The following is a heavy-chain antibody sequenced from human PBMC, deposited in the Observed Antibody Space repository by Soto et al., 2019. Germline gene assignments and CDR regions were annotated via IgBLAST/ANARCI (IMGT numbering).Heavy chain of an antibody. CDR2: IIPIFGTA. D-gene: IGHD6-6*01. CDR3: ARDRMSIAARPADYYYYSGMDV. J-gene: IGHJ6*02. V-gene: IGHV1-69*13. Sequence: SVKVSCKASGGTFSSYAISWVRQAPGQGLEWMGGIIPIFGTANYAQKFQGRVTITADESTSTAYMELSSLRSEDTAVYYCARDRMSIAARPADYYYYSGMDVWGQGTTVTVSS. CDR1: GGTFSSYA.